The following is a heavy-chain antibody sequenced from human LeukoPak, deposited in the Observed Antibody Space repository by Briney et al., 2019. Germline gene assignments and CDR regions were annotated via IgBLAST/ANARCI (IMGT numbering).Heavy chain of an antibody. CDR3: ARDPGDCTNGVCPWGY. CDR1: GFTFSSYA. CDR2: ISYDGSNK. Sequence: GGSLRLSCAASGFTFSSYAMHWVRQAPGKGLEWVAVISYDGSNKYYADSVKGRFTISRDNSKNTLYLQMNSLRAEDTAVYYCARDPGDCTNGVCPWGYWGQGTLVTVSS. J-gene: IGHJ4*02. V-gene: IGHV3-30-3*01. D-gene: IGHD2-8*01.